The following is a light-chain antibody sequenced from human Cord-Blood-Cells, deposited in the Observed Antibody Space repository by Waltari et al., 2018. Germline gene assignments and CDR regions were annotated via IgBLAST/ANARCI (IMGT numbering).Light chain of an antibody. CDR3: QQSYSTPYT. V-gene: IGKV1-39*01. CDR1: QSITSY. J-gene: IGKJ2*01. CDR2: AAS. Sequence: DIQITQSLSSLSASVGDRVTITCRPSQSITSYLNSYQQKPGKAPKLLIYAASSLQSGVPSRFSGSGSGTDFTLTISSLQPEDFATYYCQQSYSTPYTFGQGTKLEIK.